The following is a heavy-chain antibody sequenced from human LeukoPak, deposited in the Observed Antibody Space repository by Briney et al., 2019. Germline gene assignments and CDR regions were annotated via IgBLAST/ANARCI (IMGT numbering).Heavy chain of an antibody. CDR2: IKQDGSEK. D-gene: IGHD3-3*01. V-gene: IGHV3-7*01. CDR1: GFTFDDYA. J-gene: IGHJ4*02. Sequence: GRSLRLSCAASGFTFDDYAMHWVRQAPGKGLEWVANIKQDGSEKYYVDSVKGRFTISRDNAKNSLYLQMNSLRAEDTAVYYCARDFFLEWLLSGDYWGQGTLVTVSS. CDR3: ARDFFLEWLLSGDY.